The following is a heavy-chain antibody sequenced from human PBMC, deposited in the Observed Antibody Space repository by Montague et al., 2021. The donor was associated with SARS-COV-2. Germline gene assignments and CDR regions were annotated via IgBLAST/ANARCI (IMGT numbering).Heavy chain of an antibody. CDR3: ARRGRKLLPVATTIGGFDI. Sequence: SETLSLTCTVSGGSISSSNYYWDWIRQPPGKGLEWIGSIYDSGSTYYNPPLKSRATISVDTSKNHFSLKLSPVTAADTAVYYCARRGRKLLPVATTIGGFDIWGQGTMVTVSS. CDR2: IYDSGST. CDR1: GGSISSSNYY. D-gene: IGHD4-17*01. J-gene: IGHJ3*02. V-gene: IGHV4-39*02.